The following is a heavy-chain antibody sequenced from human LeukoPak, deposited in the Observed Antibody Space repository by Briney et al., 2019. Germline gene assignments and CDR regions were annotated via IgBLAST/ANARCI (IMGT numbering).Heavy chain of an antibody. CDR2: IYYSGST. V-gene: IGHV4-59*01. D-gene: IGHD6-19*01. J-gene: IGHJ5*02. CDR1: GGSISSYY. CDR3: AREWGAVASRYNWFDP. Sequence: SETLSLTCTVSGGSISSYYWSWIRQPPGKGLEWIGYIYYSGSTNYNPSLKSRVTISVDTSKNQFSLKLSSVTAADTAVYYCAREWGAVASRYNWFDPWGQGTLVTVSS.